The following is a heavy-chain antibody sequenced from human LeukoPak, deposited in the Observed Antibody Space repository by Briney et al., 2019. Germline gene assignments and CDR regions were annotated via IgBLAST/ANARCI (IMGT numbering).Heavy chain of an antibody. Sequence: PGGSLRLSCAASGFTFSNYGMHWVRQAPGKGLEWVAFLRSDGINKYYGDSVKGRFTISRDNSKNTLYLQMNSLRAEDTAVYYCAEKGYSFGWRDTYYFDYWGQGTLVTVSS. J-gene: IGHJ4*02. V-gene: IGHV3-30*02. CDR1: GFTFSNYG. D-gene: IGHD6-19*01. CDR2: LRSDGINK. CDR3: AEKGYSFGWRDTYYFDY.